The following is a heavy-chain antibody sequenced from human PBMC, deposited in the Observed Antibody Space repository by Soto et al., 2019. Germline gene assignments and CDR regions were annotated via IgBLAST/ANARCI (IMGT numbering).Heavy chain of an antibody. D-gene: IGHD2-15*01. V-gene: IGHV1-18*01. CDR3: ARGCGSGGSCYVSDFEY. Sequence: ASVKVSCKASGYTFTSYGISWVRQAPGQGLEWMGWISAYNGNTNYAQKLQGRVTMTTDTSTSTAYMELRSLRSDDTAVYYCARGCGSGGSCYVSDFEYWGQGTLVTVSS. CDR2: ISAYNGNT. J-gene: IGHJ4*02. CDR1: GYTFTSYG.